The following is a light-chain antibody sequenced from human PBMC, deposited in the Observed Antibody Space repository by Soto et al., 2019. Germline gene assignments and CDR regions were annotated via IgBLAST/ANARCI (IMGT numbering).Light chain of an antibody. CDR1: QSVSSSY. CDR3: QQYGSSPPTWT. J-gene: IGKJ1*01. CDR2: GAS. Sequence: EIVLTQSPGTLSLSAGERATLSCRASQSVSSSYLAWYQQKPGQAPRLLIYGASSRATGIPDRFSGSGSGTDSTLTISRLEPEDFAVYYCQQYGSSPPTWTFGQGTKVDIK. V-gene: IGKV3-20*01.